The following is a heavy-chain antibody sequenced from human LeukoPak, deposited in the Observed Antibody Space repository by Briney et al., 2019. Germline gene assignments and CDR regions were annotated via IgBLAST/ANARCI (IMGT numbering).Heavy chain of an antibody. V-gene: IGHV4-59*01. Sequence: PSETLSLTCTVWGRAISGYYGIWIQQPPGKGLEWIGYIYYRGRTNSSPSLKSRVTISVDASKNQFSLRLPSVTAADTAVYYCARYLTSNSGRYFDYWGQGTLVTVSS. J-gene: IGHJ4*02. CDR3: ARYLTSNSGRYFDY. D-gene: IGHD4-11*01. CDR1: GRAISGYY. CDR2: IYYRGRT.